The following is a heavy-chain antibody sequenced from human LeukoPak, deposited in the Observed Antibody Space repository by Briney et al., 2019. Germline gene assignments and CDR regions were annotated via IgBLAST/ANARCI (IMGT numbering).Heavy chain of an antibody. CDR1: GFTFSSYS. CDR2: ISRSSSTI. Sequence: GGSLRLSCVASGFTFSSYSMNWVRQAPGKGLEWVSYISRSSSTIYYAGSVKGRFTISRDNGKNSLYLQMNSLRAEDTAVYYCTSRGTLYGYWGQGTLVTVSS. D-gene: IGHD2/OR15-2a*01. V-gene: IGHV3-48*01. CDR3: TSRGTLYGY. J-gene: IGHJ4*02.